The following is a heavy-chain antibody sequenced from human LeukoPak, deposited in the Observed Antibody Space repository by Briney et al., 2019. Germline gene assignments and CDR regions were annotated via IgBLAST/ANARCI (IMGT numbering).Heavy chain of an antibody. CDR1: GFTFSSYE. V-gene: IGHV3-48*03. J-gene: IGHJ4*02. D-gene: IGHD3-3*01. CDR2: ISSSGSTI. Sequence: GGSLRLSCAASGFTFSSYEMNWVRQAPGKGLEWVSYISSSGSTIYYADSVKGRSTISRDNAKSSLYPQMNSLRAEDTAVYYCARSDQYYDLIWGDYWGQGTLVTVSS. CDR3: ARSDQYYDLIWGDY.